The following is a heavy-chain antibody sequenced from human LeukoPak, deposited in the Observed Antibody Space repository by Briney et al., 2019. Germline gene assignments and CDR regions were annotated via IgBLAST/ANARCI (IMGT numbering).Heavy chain of an antibody. V-gene: IGHV1-69*06. CDR2: IIPIFGTA. D-gene: IGHD1-26*01. CDR3: ARGSGSYSILYYFDY. CDR1: GYTFSNSG. J-gene: IGHJ4*02. Sequence: SVKVSCKASGYTFSNSGISWVRQAPGQGLEWMGGIIPIFGTANYAQKFQGRVTITADKSTSTAYMELSSLRSEDTAVYYCARGSGSYSILYYFDYWGQGTLVTVSS.